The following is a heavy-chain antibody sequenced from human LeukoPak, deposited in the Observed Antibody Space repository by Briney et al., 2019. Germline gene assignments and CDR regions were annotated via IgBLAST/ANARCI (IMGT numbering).Heavy chain of an antibody. Sequence: ASVKVSCKASGYPSTSYGLSWVRQVPGQGLEWMGWISAYNGNTHYAERLQDRVTLTKDTSTNTAYMELRSLRLDDTAVYYCARDRPGGSSLDYWGQGTLVTVSS. CDR1: GYPSTSYG. CDR3: ARDRPGGSSLDY. J-gene: IGHJ4*02. V-gene: IGHV1-18*01. CDR2: ISAYNGNT. D-gene: IGHD6-13*01.